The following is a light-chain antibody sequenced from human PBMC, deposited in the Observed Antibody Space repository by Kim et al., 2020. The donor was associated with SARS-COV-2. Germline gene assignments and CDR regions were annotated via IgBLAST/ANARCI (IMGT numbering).Light chain of an antibody. J-gene: IGLJ7*01. CDR3: QSFDTTSHV. Sequence: GKTVTISCHRGSGSIASNYVQWYRQRPGSAPTTVIYENKQRPSGVPGRFSGSIDRSANSASLTISGLQTEDEADYYCQSFDTTSHVFGGGTQLTVL. V-gene: IGLV6-57*03. CDR2: ENK. CDR1: SGSIASNY.